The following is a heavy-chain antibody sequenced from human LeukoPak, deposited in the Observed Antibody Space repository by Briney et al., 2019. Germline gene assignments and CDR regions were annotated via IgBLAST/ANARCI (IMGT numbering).Heavy chain of an antibody. V-gene: IGHV4-31*03. CDR2: IYYTGSA. J-gene: IGHJ4*02. CDR1: GDSLSSSLYY. D-gene: IGHD3-16*01. CDR3: ATSRSPGAYSVH. Sequence: SETLSLTCTVSGDSLSSSLYYWSWIRQHPGKGLEWIGYIYYTGSAYYNPSLRRRVTISVDTSKNQFSLKLSSVTAADTAVYYCATSRSPGAYSVHWGQGTLVTVSS.